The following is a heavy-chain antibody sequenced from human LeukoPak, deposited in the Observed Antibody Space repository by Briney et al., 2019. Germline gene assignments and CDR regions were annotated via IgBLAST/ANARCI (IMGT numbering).Heavy chain of an antibody. CDR1: GGTFSSYA. CDR3: AGGYSYGYPYYYMDV. V-gene: IGHV1-69*13. CDR2: IIPIFGTA. D-gene: IGHD5-18*01. Sequence: ASVNVSCKASGGTFSSYAISWVRQAPGQGLEWMGGIIPIFGTANYAQKFQGRVTITADESTSTAYMELSSLRSEDTAVYYCAGGYSYGYPYYYMDVWGKGTTVTISS. J-gene: IGHJ6*03.